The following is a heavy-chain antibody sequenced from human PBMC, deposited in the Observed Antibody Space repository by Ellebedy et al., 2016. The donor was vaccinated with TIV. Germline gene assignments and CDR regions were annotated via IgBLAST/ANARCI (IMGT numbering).Heavy chain of an antibody. Sequence: GGSLRLSXAGSGFTFSSYAANWVRQAAGKGLEWVALIIGGDGSTYYADSVKGRFTISRDNSKNTLYLQMNSLRAEDTAVYYCALRHDCSGGHCPFDYWGQGTLVTVSS. V-gene: IGHV3-23*01. CDR1: GFTFSSYA. D-gene: IGHD2-15*01. CDR2: IIGGDGST. CDR3: ALRHDCSGGHCPFDY. J-gene: IGHJ4*02.